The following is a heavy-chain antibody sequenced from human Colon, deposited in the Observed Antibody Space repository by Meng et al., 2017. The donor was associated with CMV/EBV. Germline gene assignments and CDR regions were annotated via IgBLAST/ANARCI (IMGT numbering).Heavy chain of an antibody. D-gene: IGHD1-1*01. V-gene: IGHV4-34*09. Sequence: LRLSCAVYGGSFSGYYWSWIRQPPGKGLEWIGEINHSGSTNYNPSLRGRVSMSVDTSKNQVSLKLNSVTAADTAVYYCAGLYGTYFSSWFDPWGQGTLVTVSS. CDR3: AGLYGTYFSSWFDP. CDR1: GGSFSGYY. J-gene: IGHJ5*02. CDR2: INHSGST.